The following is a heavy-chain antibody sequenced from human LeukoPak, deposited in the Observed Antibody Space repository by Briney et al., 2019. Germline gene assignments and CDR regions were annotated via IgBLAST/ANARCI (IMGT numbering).Heavy chain of an antibody. J-gene: IGHJ4*02. CDR3: ARDPGTGFDS. CDR2: IKDDGRDK. D-gene: IGHD3/OR15-3a*01. V-gene: IGHV3-7*03. CDR1: GFTFRSYW. Sequence: GGSLRLSCTASGFTFRSYWMTWVRQAPAKGLEWVANIKDDGRDKKYVDSVKGRFTISRDNAKNSLYLQMSSLTAEDTAVYYCARDPGTGFDSWGQGTLVTVSS.